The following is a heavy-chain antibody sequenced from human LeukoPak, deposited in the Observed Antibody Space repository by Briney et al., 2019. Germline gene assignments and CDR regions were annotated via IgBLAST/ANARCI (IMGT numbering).Heavy chain of an antibody. CDR2: IKSKISGGTT. J-gene: IGHJ3*02. D-gene: IGHD4-17*01. CDR1: GITNAW. Sequence: PGGSLRLSCATSGITNAWMSWVRQAPGKGLEWVGRIKSKISGGTTYYAAPVKGRFTISRDESESNLYLQMNSLQTEDTAVYYCVTDDYGVSRGTGESGAFDIWGQGTMVTVSS. V-gene: IGHV3-15*01. CDR3: VTDDYGVSRGTGESGAFDI.